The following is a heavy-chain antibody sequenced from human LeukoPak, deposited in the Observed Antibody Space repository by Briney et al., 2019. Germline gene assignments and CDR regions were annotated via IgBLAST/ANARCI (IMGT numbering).Heavy chain of an antibody. Sequence: GGSLRLSCAASGFTFSSYGMHWVRQAPGKGLEWVAVISYDGSNKYYADSVKGRFTISRDNSKNTLYLQMNSLRAEDTAVYYCAREAVDTAMVLDYWGQGTLVTVSS. J-gene: IGHJ4*02. CDR1: GFTFSSYG. D-gene: IGHD5-18*01. V-gene: IGHV3-30*03. CDR3: AREAVDTAMVLDY. CDR2: ISYDGSNK.